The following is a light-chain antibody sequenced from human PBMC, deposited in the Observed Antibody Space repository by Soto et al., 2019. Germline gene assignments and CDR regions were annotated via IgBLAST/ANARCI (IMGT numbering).Light chain of an antibody. CDR2: DVS. V-gene: IGLV2-11*01. Sequence: QSALTQPRPVSGSPVPSVTIACTGTSSDVGGYNYVSWYQQHPGKAPKLMIYDVSKRPSGVPDRFSGSKSGNTASLTISGLQAEDEADNCSCPYAASYTLSVFGTGTKVTAL. J-gene: IGLJ1*01. CDR1: SSDVGGYNY. CDR3: CPYAASYTLSV.